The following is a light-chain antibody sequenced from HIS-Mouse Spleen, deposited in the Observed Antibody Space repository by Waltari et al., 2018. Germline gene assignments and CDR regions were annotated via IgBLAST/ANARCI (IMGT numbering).Light chain of an antibody. Sequence: QSALTQPASVSGSPGQSITISCTGPSSDVGSYTLVSWYQQHPGKAPKLMIYEGSKRPSGVSNRSSGSKSGNTASLTISGLQAEDEADYYCCSYAGSSTYVFGTGTKVTVL. J-gene: IGLJ1*01. CDR2: EGS. V-gene: IGLV2-23*01. CDR3: CSYAGSSTYV. CDR1: SSDVGSYTL.